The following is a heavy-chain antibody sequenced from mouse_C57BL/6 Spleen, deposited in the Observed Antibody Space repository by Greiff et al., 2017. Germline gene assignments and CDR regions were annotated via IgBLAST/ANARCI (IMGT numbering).Heavy chain of an antibody. D-gene: IGHD1-1*01. CDR2: IDPSDSYT. V-gene: IGHV1-69*01. CDR1: GYTFTSYW. CDR3: ARDTTVVATRYFDY. Sequence: VQLQQPGAELVMPGASVKLSCKASGYTFTSYWMHWVKQRPGQGLEWIGEIDPSDSYTNYNQKFKGKSTLTVDKSSSTAYMQLSSLTSEDSAVYYCARDTTVVATRYFDYWGQGTTLTVSS. J-gene: IGHJ2*01.